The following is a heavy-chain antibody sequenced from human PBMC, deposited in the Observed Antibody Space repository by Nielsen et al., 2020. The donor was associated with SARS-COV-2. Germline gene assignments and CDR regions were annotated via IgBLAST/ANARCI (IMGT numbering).Heavy chain of an antibody. CDR3: AKDADYGTPLYCFDY. J-gene: IGHJ4*02. CDR1: GFTFSSYG. Sequence: GGSLRLSCAASGFTFSSYGMHWVRQAPGKGLEWVAVIWYDGSNKYYANSVKGRFTISRDDSKNTLYLQMNSLRAEDTAVYYCAKDADYGTPLYCFDYWGQGILVTVSS. CDR2: IWYDGSNK. D-gene: IGHD4-17*01. V-gene: IGHV3-30*02.